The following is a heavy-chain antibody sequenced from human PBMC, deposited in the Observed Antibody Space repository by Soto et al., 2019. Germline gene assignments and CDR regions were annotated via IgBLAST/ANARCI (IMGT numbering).Heavy chain of an antibody. V-gene: IGHV3-48*01. CDR1: GFTFSTYS. CDR2: ISSSSTI. D-gene: IGHD3-16*02. CDR3: ARDQKDDYVWGSYRPHAFDI. J-gene: IGHJ3*02. Sequence: GGSLRLSCAASGFTFSTYSMNWVRQAPGKGLEWVSYISSSSTIFYTDSVKGRFTVSRDNAKNSLYLQMNSLRAEDTAVYYCARDQKDDYVWGSYRPHAFDIWGQGTMVTLSS.